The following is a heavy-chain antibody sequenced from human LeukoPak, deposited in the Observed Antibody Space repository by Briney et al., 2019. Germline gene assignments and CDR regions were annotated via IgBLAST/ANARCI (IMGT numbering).Heavy chain of an antibody. V-gene: IGHV3-21*01. D-gene: IGHD6-19*01. Sequence: PGGSLRLSCAASGFNFSSYSMNWVRQAPGKGLEWVSSISSSSSYIYYADSVKGRFTISRDNAKNSLYLQMNSLRAEDTAVYYCASFLATERSSGWWILDYWGQGTLVTVSS. CDR3: ASFLATERSSGWWILDY. CDR2: ISSSSSYI. CDR1: GFNFSSYS. J-gene: IGHJ4*02.